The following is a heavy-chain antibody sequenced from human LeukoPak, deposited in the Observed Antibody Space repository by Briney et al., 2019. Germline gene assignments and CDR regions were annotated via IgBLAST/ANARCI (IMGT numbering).Heavy chain of an antibody. CDR3: ARGMVAAAGIGPFDP. CDR2: INAGNGNT. J-gene: IGHJ5*02. D-gene: IGHD6-13*01. V-gene: IGHV1-3*03. CDR1: GYTFTSYA. Sequence: VASVKVSCKASGYTFTSYAMHWVRQAPGQRLEWMGWINAGNGNTKYSQEFQGRVTITRDTSASTAYMELSSLRSEDMAVYYCARGMVAAAGIGPFDPWGQGTLVTVSS.